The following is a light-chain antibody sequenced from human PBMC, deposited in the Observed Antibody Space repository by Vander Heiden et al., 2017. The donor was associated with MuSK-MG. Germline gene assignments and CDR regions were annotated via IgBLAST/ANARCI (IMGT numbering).Light chain of an antibody. Sequence: EIVMTQSPATLSVSPGERATLACRASQSVSSNLAWYQQKPGQAPRLLIYGASTRATGIPARFSGSGYGTDFTLTISSRQSEDFAVYYCQQYNYWPPSTFGHGTRVEMK. J-gene: IGKJ1*01. CDR3: QQYNYWPPST. CDR1: QSVSSN. V-gene: IGKV3-15*01. CDR2: GAS.